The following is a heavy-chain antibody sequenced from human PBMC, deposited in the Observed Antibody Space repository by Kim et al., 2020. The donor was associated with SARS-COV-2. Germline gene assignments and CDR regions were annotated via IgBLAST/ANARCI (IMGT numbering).Heavy chain of an antibody. CDR1: GYTFTSYG. CDR3: ARDGGYCTNGVCYGIYGMDV. J-gene: IGHJ6*02. V-gene: IGHV1-18*04. CDR2: ISAYNGNT. Sequence: ASVKVSCKASGYTFTSYGISWVRQAPGQGLEWMGWISAYNGNTNYAQKLQGRVTMTTDTSTSTAYMELRSLRSDDTAGYYCARDGGYCTNGVCYGIYGMDVWGQGTTVNGPS. D-gene: IGHD2-8*01.